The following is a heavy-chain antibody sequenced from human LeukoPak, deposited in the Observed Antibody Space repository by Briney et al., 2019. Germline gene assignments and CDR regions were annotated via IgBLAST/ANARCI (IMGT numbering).Heavy chain of an antibody. D-gene: IGHD5-18*01. CDR3: ARGRIQLWFCDY. CDR1: GYTFTGQH. CDR2: INPTSGDT. V-gene: IGHV1-2*02. Sequence: ASVKVSCKASGYTFTGQHIHWVRQAPGQGLEWMGWINPTSGDTNYAQKFQGRVTMTRDKSITTAYMDLNTLRSDDTAVYYCARGRIQLWFCDYWGQGTLVTVSS. J-gene: IGHJ4*02.